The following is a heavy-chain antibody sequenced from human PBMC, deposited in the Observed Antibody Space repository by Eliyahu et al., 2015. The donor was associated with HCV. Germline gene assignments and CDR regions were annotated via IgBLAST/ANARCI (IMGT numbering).Heavy chain of an antibody. CDR1: XFTFXXXY. V-gene: IGHV3-11*05. D-gene: IGHD6-19*01. Sequence: QVQLVESGGGLVKPGGSLRLSCAASXFTFXXXYMXWIRQAPGKGLEWVSYISSSSSYTNYADSVKGRFTISRDNAKNSLYLQMNSLRAEDTAVYYCAREWVAQWLVSYYGMDVWGQGTTVTVSS. J-gene: IGHJ6*02. CDR3: AREWVAQWLVSYYGMDV. CDR2: ISSSSSYT.